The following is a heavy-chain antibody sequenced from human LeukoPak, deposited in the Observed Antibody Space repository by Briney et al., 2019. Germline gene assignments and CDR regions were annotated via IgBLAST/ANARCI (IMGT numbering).Heavy chain of an antibody. V-gene: IGHV3-11*04. CDR1: GFTFSDYY. J-gene: IGHJ4*02. Sequence: PGGSLRLSCAASGFTFSDYYMSWIRQAPGKGLEWVSCISSSGSIIYSADSVKGRFTISRGNAKKSLYLQMNSLRAEDTAVYYCARDRDAIDYWGQGTLVTVSS. D-gene: IGHD5-24*01. CDR2: ISSSGSII. CDR3: ARDRDAIDY.